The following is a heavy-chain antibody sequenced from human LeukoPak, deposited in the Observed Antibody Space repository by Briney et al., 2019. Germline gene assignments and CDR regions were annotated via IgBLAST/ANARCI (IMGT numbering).Heavy chain of an antibody. Sequence: GGSLRLSCAASGFIFNNYGLIWVRQAPGKGLEWVSAISNDGGGTNYADFVKGRFTISRDNSKDTLFLQMNSLRAEDTALYYCAKGSSGYFVDLWGQGTLVTVSS. D-gene: IGHD3-22*01. CDR3: AKGSSGYFVDL. J-gene: IGHJ5*02. CDR1: GFIFNNYG. V-gene: IGHV3-23*01. CDR2: ISNDGGGT.